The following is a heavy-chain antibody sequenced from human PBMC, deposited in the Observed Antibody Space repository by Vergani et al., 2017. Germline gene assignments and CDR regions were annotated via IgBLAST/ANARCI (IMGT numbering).Heavy chain of an antibody. V-gene: IGHV4-34*01. CDR2: INHSGST. CDR3: ASGVVYPNY. CDR1: GGSFCGYY. D-gene: IGHD5/OR15-5a*01. J-gene: IGHJ4*02. Sequence: QVQLQQWGAGLLKPSETLSLTCAVYGGSFCGYYWSWIRQPPGTGLEWIGEINHSGSTNYHPSLKSRVTISVDTSKNQFSLKLSSVTAADTAVYYCASGVVYPNYWGQGTLVTVSS.